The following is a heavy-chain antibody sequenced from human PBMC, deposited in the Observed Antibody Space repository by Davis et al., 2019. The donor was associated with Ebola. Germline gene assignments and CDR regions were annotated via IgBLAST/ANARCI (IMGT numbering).Heavy chain of an antibody. J-gene: IGHJ4*02. V-gene: IGHV1-18*01. D-gene: IGHD6-19*01. CDR2: ISAYNGHT. CDR3: ARGRNGGWDFDY. CDR1: GYTFNSHG. Sequence: ASVKVSCKASGYTFNSHGISWVRRAPGQGLEWMAWISAYNGHTNYAQKFQGRLTLTTDTSTSTAYMELRSLTSDDTAEYYCARGRNGGWDFDYWGQGTLVTVPS.